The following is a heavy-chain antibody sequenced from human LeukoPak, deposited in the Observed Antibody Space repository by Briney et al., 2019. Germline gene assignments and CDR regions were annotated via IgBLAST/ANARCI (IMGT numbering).Heavy chain of an antibody. J-gene: IGHJ4*02. CDR2: INPNRGGT. CDR3: ARDDYDILTGYYKGLDY. CDR1: GYTFTGYY. V-gene: IGHV1-2*02. D-gene: IGHD3-9*01. Sequence: ASVKVSCKASGYTFTGYYMQCVRQAPAQGLWWMGWINPNRGGTNYAQKFQGRVTMTRDTYISAAYMELSRLRSDDTAVYYCARDDYDILTGYYKGLDYWGQGTLVSVSS.